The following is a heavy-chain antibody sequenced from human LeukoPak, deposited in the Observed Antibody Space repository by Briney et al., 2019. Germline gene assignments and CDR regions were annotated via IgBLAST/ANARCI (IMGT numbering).Heavy chain of an antibody. V-gene: IGHV3-30*02. D-gene: IGHD1-26*01. J-gene: IGHJ4*02. CDR2: IRYDGSNK. CDR3: AKDRIVGATDYFDY. CDR1: GFTLSSYA. Sequence: PGGSLRLSCAASGFTLSSYAMSWVRQAPGKGLEWVAFIRYDGSNKYYADSVKGRFTISRDNSKNTLYLQMNSLRAEDTAVYYCAKDRIVGATDYFDYWGQGTLVTVSS.